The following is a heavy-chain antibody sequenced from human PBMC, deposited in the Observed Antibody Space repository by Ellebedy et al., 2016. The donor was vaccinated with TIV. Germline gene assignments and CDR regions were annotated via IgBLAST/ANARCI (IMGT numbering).Heavy chain of an antibody. Sequence: MPSETLSLTCNVSGASIPTYYWNWIRQSPGKGLEWIGYMSYSGSTTYNPSLKSRVTISVDTSKNQFSLRLRSVTAADTAVYYCASRASGRSDLGRVVYFDYWGQGTLVTVSS. V-gene: IGHV4-59*08. CDR3: ASRASGRSDLGRVVYFDY. CDR1: GASIPTYY. CDR2: MSYSGST. D-gene: IGHD1-26*01. J-gene: IGHJ4*02.